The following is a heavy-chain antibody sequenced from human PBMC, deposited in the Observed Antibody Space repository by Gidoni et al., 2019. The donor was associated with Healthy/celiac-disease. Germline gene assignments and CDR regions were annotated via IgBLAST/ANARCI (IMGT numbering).Heavy chain of an antibody. Sequence: QGQLVESGGGGVQPGRSLRLSCAATGFTFSSSAMHWVRQAPGEGLEWVAVISYDGSNKYYADSVKGRFTISRDNSKNTLYLQMNSLRAEDTAVYYCARMVRIASAGGEPFFDYWGQGTLVTVSS. CDR3: ARMVRIASAGGEPFFDY. D-gene: IGHD3-10*01. V-gene: IGHV3-30*01. CDR1: GFTFSSSA. J-gene: IGHJ4*02. CDR2: ISYDGSNK.